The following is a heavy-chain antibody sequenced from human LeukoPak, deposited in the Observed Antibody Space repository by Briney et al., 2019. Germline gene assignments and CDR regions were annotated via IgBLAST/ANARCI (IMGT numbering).Heavy chain of an antibody. V-gene: IGHV3-74*01. D-gene: IGHD2-2*01. Sequence: GGSLRLSCAASGFTFSSYWMHWVRQAPGKGPVWVSRINSDGSITTYADSMRGRFTISRDNAKSTLYLQMNSLRAEDTAVYYCASSTQISKYADYWGQGALVTVSS. J-gene: IGHJ4*02. CDR2: INSDGSIT. CDR1: GFTFSSYW. CDR3: ASSTQISKYADY.